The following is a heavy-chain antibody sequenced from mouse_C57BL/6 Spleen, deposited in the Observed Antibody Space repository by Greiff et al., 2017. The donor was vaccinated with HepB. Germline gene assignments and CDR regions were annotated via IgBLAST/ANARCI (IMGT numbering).Heavy chain of an antibody. J-gene: IGHJ4*01. CDR1: GYSITSGYY. D-gene: IGHD2-4*01. CDR3: ASGNDYDDYYAMDY. CDR2: ISYDGSN. Sequence: EVQRVESGPGLVKPSQSLSLTCSVTGYSITSGYYWNWIRQFPGNKLEWMGYISYDGSNNYNPSLKNRISITRDTSKNQFFLKLNSVTTEDTATYYCASGNDYDDYYAMDYWGQGTSVTVSS. V-gene: IGHV3-6*01.